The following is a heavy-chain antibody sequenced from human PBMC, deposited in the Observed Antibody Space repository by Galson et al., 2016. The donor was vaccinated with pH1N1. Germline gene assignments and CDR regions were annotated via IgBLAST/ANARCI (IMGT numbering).Heavy chain of an antibody. Sequence: SLRLSCAASGFIFSDYWMSWVRQAPGKGLEWVAKINQDGSRKYYVDSMKGRCTISRENAENSLSLQMNSLRVEDTALYYCATEDYYTSLYCGQGTLVTVSS. V-gene: IGHV3-7*01. CDR3: ATEDYYTSLY. CDR1: GFIFSDYW. J-gene: IGHJ4*02. CDR2: INQDGSRK. D-gene: IGHD1-26*01.